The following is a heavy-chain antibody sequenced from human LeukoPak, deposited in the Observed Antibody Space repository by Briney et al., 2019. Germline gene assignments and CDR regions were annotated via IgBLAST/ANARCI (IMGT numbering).Heavy chain of an antibody. D-gene: IGHD3-22*01. CDR3: AKCSSSGYSIYYYYYMDV. Sequence: GGSLRLSCAASGFTFSSYAMSWVRQAPGKGLEWVSAISGSGGSTYYADSVKGRFTISRDNSKNTLYLQMNSLRAEDTAVYYCAKCSSSGYSIYYYYYMDVWGKGTTVTVSS. CDR1: GFTFSSYA. J-gene: IGHJ6*03. CDR2: ISGSGGST. V-gene: IGHV3-23*01.